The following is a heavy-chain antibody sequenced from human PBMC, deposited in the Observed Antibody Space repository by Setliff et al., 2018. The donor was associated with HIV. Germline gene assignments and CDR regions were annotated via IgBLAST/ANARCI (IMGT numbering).Heavy chain of an antibody. Sequence: ASVKVSCKASGYTFTSYYVHWVRQAPGQGLEWMGILNPSGDSTAYAHQFQGRVTMTRDTSTSTVYMELRSLRSEDTAVYYCSVIDYWGQGTLVTVSS. CDR1: GYTFTSYY. CDR3: SVIDY. J-gene: IGHJ4*02. V-gene: IGHV1-46*01. CDR2: LNPSGDST.